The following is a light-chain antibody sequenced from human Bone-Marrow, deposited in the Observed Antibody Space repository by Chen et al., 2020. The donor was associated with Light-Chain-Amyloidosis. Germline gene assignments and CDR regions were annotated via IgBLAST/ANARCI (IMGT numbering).Light chain of an antibody. CDR2: RDT. Sequence: SYEQTQTPSVSVATGQTARITCSGDDLPTKYAYWYQQKPGQAPVLVIHRDTERPSGISERFSGSSSGTTATLTISGVQAEDEADYHCQSADSSGTYEVIFGGGTKLTVL. CDR3: QSADSSGTYEVI. J-gene: IGLJ2*01. V-gene: IGLV3-25*03. CDR1: DLPTKY.